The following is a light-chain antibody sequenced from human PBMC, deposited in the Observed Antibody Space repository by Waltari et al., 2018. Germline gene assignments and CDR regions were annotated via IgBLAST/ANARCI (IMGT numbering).Light chain of an antibody. J-gene: IGKJ2*01. V-gene: IGKV3-20*01. CDR3: QQYADSPLT. CDR2: GAS. CDR1: QSVSSSY. Sequence: EIVLTQPPGLLSLSPGERATLSCRASQSVSSSYLAWFRQRPGQAPRLLIYGASSRATGIPDRFSGSGSGTDFTLVISRLEPEDFAVYYCQQYADSPLTFGQGTSLEIK.